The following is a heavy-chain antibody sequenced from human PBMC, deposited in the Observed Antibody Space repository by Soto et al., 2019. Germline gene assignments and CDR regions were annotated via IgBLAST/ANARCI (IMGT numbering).Heavy chain of an antibody. CDR1: GYTFTGYY. CDR2: INPNSGGT. J-gene: IGHJ4*02. CDR3: ARAVYCSGGSCYSSSAFDY. D-gene: IGHD2-15*01. V-gene: IGHV1-2*04. Sequence: QVQLVQSGAEVKKPGASVKVSCKASGYTFTGYYMHWVRQAPGQGLEWMGWINPNSGGTKYAQKFQGCVTMTRETGISTAYMELSRLRSDDTAVYYCARAVYCSGGSCYSSSAFDYWGQGTLVTVSS.